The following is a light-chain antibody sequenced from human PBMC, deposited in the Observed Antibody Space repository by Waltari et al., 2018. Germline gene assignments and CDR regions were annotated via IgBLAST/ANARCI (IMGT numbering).Light chain of an antibody. CDR1: QSISTY. V-gene: IGKV1-39*01. CDR3: QQSYSSPQT. J-gene: IGKJ1*01. CDR2: SAS. Sequence: DIQMTQSPSSLSGSVGDRVTITCRASQSISTYLNWYQQKPGKAPKLLISSASSLQSGVPSRLSGSGSGTDFTLTISSLQPEDFATYYCQQSYSSPQTFGQGTKVEIK.